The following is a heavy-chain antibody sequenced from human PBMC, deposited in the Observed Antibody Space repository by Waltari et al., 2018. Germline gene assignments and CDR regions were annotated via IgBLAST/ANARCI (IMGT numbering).Heavy chain of an antibody. V-gene: IGHV3-21*04. D-gene: IGHD1-1*01. Sequence: EVQLVESGGGLVKPGGSLRLSCAASGFTFSSYSMNWVRQAPGKGLEWVSSISSSSSYIYYADSVKGRFTISRDNAKNSLYLQMNSLRAEDTAVYYCARDQKERFLRAFDIWGQGTMVTVSS. CDR1: GFTFSSYS. CDR3: ARDQKERFLRAFDI. J-gene: IGHJ3*02. CDR2: ISSSSSYI.